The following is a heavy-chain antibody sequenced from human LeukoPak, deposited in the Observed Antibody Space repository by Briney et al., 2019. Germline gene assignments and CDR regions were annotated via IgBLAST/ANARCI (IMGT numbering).Heavy chain of an antibody. CDR1: GFTFSDYY. V-gene: IGHV3-11*03. J-gene: IGHJ4*02. CDR3: ARSLEIVGVFDQ. Sequence: GGSLRLSCAVSGFTFSDYYMNWIRQAPGKGLEWVSYISSSSSYTNYADSVKGRFTISRDNAKNSLYLQMNSLRAEDTAVYYCARSLEIVGVFDQWGQGTLVTVSS. D-gene: IGHD3-22*01. CDR2: ISSSSSYT.